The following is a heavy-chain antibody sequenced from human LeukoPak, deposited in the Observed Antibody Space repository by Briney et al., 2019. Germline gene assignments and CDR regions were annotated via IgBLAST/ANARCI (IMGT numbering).Heavy chain of an antibody. J-gene: IGHJ3*02. V-gene: IGHV3-21*01. D-gene: IGHD2-2*01. CDR1: GFTFSSYS. CDR2: ISSSSSYI. Sequence: GGSLRLSCAASGFTFSSYSMNWVRQAPGKGLEWVSSISSSSSYIYYADSVKGRFTISRDNAKNSLYLQMNSLRAEDTAVYYCARHCCNAPYKRTFDIWGQGKMVAVSS. CDR3: ARHCCNAPYKRTFDI.